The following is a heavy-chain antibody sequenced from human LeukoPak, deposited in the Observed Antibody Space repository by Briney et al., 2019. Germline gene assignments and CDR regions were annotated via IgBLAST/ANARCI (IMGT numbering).Heavy chain of an antibody. J-gene: IGHJ4*02. D-gene: IGHD6-13*01. V-gene: IGHV4-34*01. CDR1: GGSFSGFY. CDR3: ARGYRQQPTY. CDR2: INHSGST. Sequence: SETLSLTCAVYGGSFSGFYWSWIRQPPGKGLEWIGEINHSGSTNYNPSLKSRVTISVGTSKNQFSLKLSSVTAADTAVYYCARGYRQQPTYWGQGTLVTVSS.